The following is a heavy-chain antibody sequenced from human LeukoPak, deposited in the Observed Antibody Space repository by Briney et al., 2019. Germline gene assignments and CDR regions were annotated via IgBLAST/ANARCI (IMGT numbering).Heavy chain of an antibody. CDR2: ISAYNGNT. J-gene: IGHJ6*02. Sequence: ASVKVSCKASGYTFTSYGISWVRQAPGQGLEWMGWISAYNGNTNYAQKLQGRVTMTTDTSTSTAYMELRSLRSDDTAVYYCARVPAASHYYYGTDVWGQGTTVTVSS. CDR3: ARVPAASHYYYGTDV. D-gene: IGHD6-13*01. V-gene: IGHV1-18*01. CDR1: GYTFTSYG.